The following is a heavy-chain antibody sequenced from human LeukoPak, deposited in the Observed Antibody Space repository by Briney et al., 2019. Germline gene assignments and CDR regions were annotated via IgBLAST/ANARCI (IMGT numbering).Heavy chain of an antibody. D-gene: IGHD3-10*01. J-gene: IGHJ3*01. CDR1: GGSISNTNW. CDR3: ARLRFGESLMRSAFDV. V-gene: IGHV4-4*02. CDR2: VNLQGST. Sequence: SGTLSLTCGVSGGSISNTNWWTWVRQPPGKGLEWIGEVNLQGSTNYNPSLKSRVAISVDKSENHISLKLTSVTAADTAVYYCARLRFGESLMRSAFDVWGQGTMVTVSS.